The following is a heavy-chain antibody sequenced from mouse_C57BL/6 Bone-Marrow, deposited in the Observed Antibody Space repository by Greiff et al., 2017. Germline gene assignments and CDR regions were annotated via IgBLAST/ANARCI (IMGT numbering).Heavy chain of an antibody. V-gene: IGHV1-52*01. CDR1: GYTFTSYW. CDR3: AGGIYYKAY. J-gene: IGHJ3*01. D-gene: IGHD2-1*01. CDR2: IDPSDSET. Sequence: QVQLQQPGAELVRPGSSVKLSCKASGYTFTSYWMHWVKQRPIQGLEWIGNIDPSDSETHYNQKFKDKATLTVEKSSSTAYMQLSSLTSVESAAYYGAGGIYYKAYWGQGTLVTVSA.